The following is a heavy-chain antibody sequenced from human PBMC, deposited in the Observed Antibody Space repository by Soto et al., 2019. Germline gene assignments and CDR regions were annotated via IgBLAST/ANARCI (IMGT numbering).Heavy chain of an antibody. CDR3: ARAGQYYDASGYAD. D-gene: IGHD3-22*01. J-gene: IGHJ4*02. V-gene: IGHV1-18*01. Sequence: QVKSVQSGTEVKKPGASIKVSCKASGYSFATSGMTWVRQAPGQGLEWMVWISVYNGNTNYDQNLQDRVTMTTDTSTNPAYLEVRNLRSDDTAVYSCARAGQYYDASGYADWGQGTLVTVSS. CDR1: GYSFATSG. CDR2: ISVYNGNT.